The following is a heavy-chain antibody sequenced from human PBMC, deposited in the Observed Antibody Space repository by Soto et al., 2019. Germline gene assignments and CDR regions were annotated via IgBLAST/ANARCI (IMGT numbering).Heavy chain of an antibody. Sequence: EVQLLESGGGLVQPGGSLRLSCAASGFTFGIHAMSWVRQAPGKGLEWVSFISGSGGITYYADSVKGRFTISRDNSKKTLYLQMNSLRGEDTAVYYCGKGSAATNYFYYATDVWGQGTTVTVSS. D-gene: IGHD2-15*01. CDR3: GKGSAATNYFYYATDV. V-gene: IGHV3-23*01. CDR1: GFTFGIHA. J-gene: IGHJ6*02. CDR2: ISGSGGIT.